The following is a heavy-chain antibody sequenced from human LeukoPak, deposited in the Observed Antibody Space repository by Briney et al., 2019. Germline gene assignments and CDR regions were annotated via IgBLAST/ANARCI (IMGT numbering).Heavy chain of an antibody. Sequence: PGGTLRLPCAASGFTFSSYGMSWVRQAPGKGLEWVSAISGSGGSTYYADSVKGRFTISRDNSKNTLYLQMNSLRAEDTAVYYCAKDNYYGSGSYFDYWGQGTLVTVSS. D-gene: IGHD3-10*01. CDR2: ISGSGGST. V-gene: IGHV3-23*01. CDR1: GFTFSSYG. J-gene: IGHJ4*02. CDR3: AKDNYYGSGSYFDY.